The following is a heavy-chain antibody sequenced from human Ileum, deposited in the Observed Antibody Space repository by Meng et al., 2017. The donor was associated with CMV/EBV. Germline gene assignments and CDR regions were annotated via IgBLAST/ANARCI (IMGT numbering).Heavy chain of an antibody. CDR2: INPKSGDT. CDR1: AYTFTDYY. Sequence: ASVKVSCKASAYTFTDYYINWVRQAPGHGLERMGWINPKSGDTYYAQKFQGRVTVTRDTSISTAYMELSSLRSDDTAVYYCARGPAAIGYYYYYYGMDVWGQGTTVTVSS. CDR3: ARGPAAIGYYYYYYGMDV. J-gene: IGHJ6*02. D-gene: IGHD2-2*02. V-gene: IGHV1-2*02.